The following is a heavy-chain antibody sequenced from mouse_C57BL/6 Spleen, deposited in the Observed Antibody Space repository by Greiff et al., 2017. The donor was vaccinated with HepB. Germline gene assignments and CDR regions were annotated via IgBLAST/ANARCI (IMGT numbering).Heavy chain of an antibody. V-gene: IGHV3-6*01. Sequence: EVKLMESGPGLVKPSQSLSLTCSVTGYSITSGYYWNWIRQFPGNKLECMGYIRNDGSNNYNPSLKNRITFTPDTSKNQFFLKLNSVTTEDTATYYCARGKGPTAIDYWGQGTSVTVSS. CDR1: GYSITSGYY. D-gene: IGHD1-1*01. CDR3: ARGKGPTAIDY. CDR2: IRNDGSN. J-gene: IGHJ4*01.